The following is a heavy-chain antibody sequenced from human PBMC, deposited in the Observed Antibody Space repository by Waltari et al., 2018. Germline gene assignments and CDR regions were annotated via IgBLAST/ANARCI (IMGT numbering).Heavy chain of an antibody. CDR2: IYYSGST. D-gene: IGHD3-22*01. V-gene: IGHV4-39*07. CDR3: ARDLGYYDSSGGGFDP. Sequence: QLQLQESGPGLVKTSATLSLTCTVSGGSLSSSSYYWGWIRQPPGKGLEWIGSIYYSGSTYYNPSLKSRVTISVDTSKNQYSLKLSSVTAADTAVYYCARDLGYYDSSGGGFDPWGQGTLVTVSS. J-gene: IGHJ5*02. CDR1: GGSLSSSSYY.